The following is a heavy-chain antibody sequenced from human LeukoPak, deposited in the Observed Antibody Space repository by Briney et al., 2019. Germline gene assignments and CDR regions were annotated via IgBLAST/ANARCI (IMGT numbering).Heavy chain of an antibody. J-gene: IGHJ3*02. CDR2: IYYSGST. Sequence: KTSETLSLTCTVSGGSISSSSYYWGWIRKPPGKGLEWIGSIYYSGSTYYNPSLKSRVTISVDTSKNQFSLKVSSVTAADTAVYYCARRELLSTPDAFDIWGQGTMVTVSS. D-gene: IGHD3-10*01. V-gene: IGHV4-39*01. CDR3: ARRELLSTPDAFDI. CDR1: GGSISSSSYY.